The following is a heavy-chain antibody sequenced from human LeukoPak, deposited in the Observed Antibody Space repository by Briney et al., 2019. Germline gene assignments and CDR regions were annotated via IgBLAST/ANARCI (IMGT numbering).Heavy chain of an antibody. D-gene: IGHD3-10*01. J-gene: IGHJ5*02. Sequence: ASETLSLTCAVSRGSISSNNWWSWVRQPPGKRLEWIAEIYHSGSTNYNPSLKSPVTISVDKFKNQFSLKLNSVTAADTAMYYYARDSYYFGSGSDNTPYNWFDPWGQGTLVTVSS. CDR1: RGSISSNNW. CDR2: IYHSGST. V-gene: IGHV4-4*02. CDR3: ARDSYYFGSGSDNTPYNWFDP.